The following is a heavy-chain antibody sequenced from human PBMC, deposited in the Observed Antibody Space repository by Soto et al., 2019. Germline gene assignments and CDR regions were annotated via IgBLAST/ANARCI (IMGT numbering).Heavy chain of an antibody. J-gene: IGHJ5*02. Sequence: GYLRLSCAASGFTFSDYYMSWIRQAPGKGLEWVSYISSSGSTIYYADSVKGRFTISRDNAKNSLYLQMNSLRAEDTAVYYCARDGIVVVPADHNWFDPWGQGTLVTVSS. V-gene: IGHV3-11*01. CDR3: ARDGIVVVPADHNWFDP. CDR2: ISSSGSTI. CDR1: GFTFSDYY. D-gene: IGHD2-2*01.